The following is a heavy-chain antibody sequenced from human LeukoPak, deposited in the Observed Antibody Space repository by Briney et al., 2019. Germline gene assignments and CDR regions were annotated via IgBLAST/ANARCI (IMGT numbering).Heavy chain of an antibody. CDR1: GFTFSSYS. J-gene: IGHJ4*02. D-gene: IGHD2-2*01. CDR3: ARGKGIVVVPAALDY. V-gene: IGHV3-21*01. CDR2: ISSSSSYI. Sequence: GGSLRLSCAASGFTFSSYSMNWVRQAPGKGLEWVSSISSSSSYIYYADSVKGRFTISRDNAKNSLYLQMNSLRAEDTAVYYCARGKGIVVVPAALDYWGQGTLVTVSS.